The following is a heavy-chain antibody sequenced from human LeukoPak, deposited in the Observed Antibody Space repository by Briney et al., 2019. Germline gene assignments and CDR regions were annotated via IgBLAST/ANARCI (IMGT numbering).Heavy chain of an antibody. CDR2: IRYDGSNK. D-gene: IGHD5-18*01. CDR3: AKDYSYGYWWFDP. J-gene: IGHJ5*02. CDR1: GFTFSSYG. V-gene: IGHV3-30*02. Sequence: GGSLRLSCAASGFTFSSYGMHWVRQAPGKGLEWVAFIRYDGSNKYYADSVKGRFTISRDNSKNTLYLQMNSLRAEDTAVYYCAKDYSYGYWWFDPWGQGTLVTVSS.